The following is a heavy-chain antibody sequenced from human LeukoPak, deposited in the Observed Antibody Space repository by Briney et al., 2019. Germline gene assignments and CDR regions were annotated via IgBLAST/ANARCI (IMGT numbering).Heavy chain of an antibody. J-gene: IGHJ2*01. CDR1: GGSISSGGYY. CDR2: IYYSGST. CDR3: ARDRGRTKGFDWYFDL. V-gene: IGHV4-31*03. D-gene: IGHD3-10*01. Sequence: SQTLSLTCTVSGGSISSGGYYWSWIRQHPGKGLEWIGYIYYSGSTYYNPSLKSRVTISVDTSKNQFSLKLSSVTAADTAVYYCARDRGRTKGFDWYFDLWGRGTLVTVSS.